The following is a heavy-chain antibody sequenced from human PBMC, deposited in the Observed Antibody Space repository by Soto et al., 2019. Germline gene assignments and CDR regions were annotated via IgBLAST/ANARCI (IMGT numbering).Heavy chain of an antibody. V-gene: IGHV1-69*06. CDR1: GVTFDSYA. J-gene: IGHJ4*02. CDR2: VIPMFLKS. CDR3: VRGGGEMANPPPYLY. D-gene: IGHD3-16*01. Sequence: SVKVSCKASGVTFDSYAISWVRQAPGQGLEWMGGVIPMFLKSNYAQKFQGRVTITADKSTNTVYMEMNSLKSEDTAVYYCVRGGGEMANPPPYLYWGQGTQVTVSS.